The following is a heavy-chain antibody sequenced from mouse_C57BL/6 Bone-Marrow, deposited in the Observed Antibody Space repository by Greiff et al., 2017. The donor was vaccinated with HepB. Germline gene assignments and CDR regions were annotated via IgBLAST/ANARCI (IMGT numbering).Heavy chain of an antibody. D-gene: IGHD1-1*01. CDR1: GFTFSSYG. CDR2: ISSGGSYT. CDR3: ARPSYYGSSPFDY. Sequence: DVHLVESGGDLVKPGGSLKLSCAASGFTFSSYGMSWVRQTPDKRLEWVATISSGGSYTYYPDSVKGRFTISRDNAKNTLYLQMSSLKSEDTAMYYCARPSYYGSSPFDYWGQGTTLTVSS. V-gene: IGHV5-6*01. J-gene: IGHJ2*01.